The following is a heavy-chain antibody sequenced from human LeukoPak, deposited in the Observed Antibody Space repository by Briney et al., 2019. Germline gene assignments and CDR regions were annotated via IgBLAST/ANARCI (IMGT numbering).Heavy chain of an antibody. V-gene: IGHV4-61*02. Sequence: PSETLSLTCTVSGGSIGSGSYYWSWIRQPAGKGLEWIGRIYTSGSTNYNPSLKSRVTTSVDTSKKQFSLKLSSVTAADTAVYYCAGNFYGSGSYYSEDRYWGQGTLVTVSS. CDR1: GGSIGSGSYY. CDR3: AGNFYGSGSYYSEDRY. J-gene: IGHJ4*02. CDR2: IYTSGST. D-gene: IGHD3-10*01.